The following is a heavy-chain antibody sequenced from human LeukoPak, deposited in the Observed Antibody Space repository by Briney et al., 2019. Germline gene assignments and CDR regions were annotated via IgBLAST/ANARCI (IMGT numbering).Heavy chain of an antibody. CDR1: GGSISSYY. D-gene: IGHD2-15*01. Sequence: SETLSLTCTVSGGSISSYYWSWIRQPPGKGLEWIGYIYYSGSTNYNPSLKSRVTISVDTSKSQFSLKLSSVTAADTAVYYCARGVGGQPTFDIWGQGTMVTVSS. V-gene: IGHV4-59*12. CDR3: ARGVGGQPTFDI. J-gene: IGHJ3*02. CDR2: IYYSGST.